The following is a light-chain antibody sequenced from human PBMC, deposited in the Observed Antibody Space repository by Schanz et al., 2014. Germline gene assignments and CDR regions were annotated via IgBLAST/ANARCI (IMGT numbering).Light chain of an antibody. CDR2: GAS. CDR1: QSVSSN. J-gene: IGKJ2*01. CDR3: QQYGDSPYT. V-gene: IGKV3-20*01. Sequence: EIVVTQSPATLSVSPGEGATLSCRASQSVSSNLAWYQQKPGQAPRLLIYGASNRATGIPDRFSGSGSGTDFTLTISRLEPEDFAVYYCQQYGDSPYTFGQGTKLEIK.